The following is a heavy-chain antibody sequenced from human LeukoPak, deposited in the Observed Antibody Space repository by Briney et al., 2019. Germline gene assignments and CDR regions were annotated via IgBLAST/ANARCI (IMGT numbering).Heavy chain of an antibody. CDR1: GFTFSSYA. Sequence: GGSLRLSCAASGFTFSSYAMSWVRQAPGKGLEWVSAISGSGGSTYYADSVKGRFTISRDNSKNTLYLQMNSLRAEDTAVYYCAKGHVEMATISWPGRRYWCFDLWGRGTLVTVSS. CDR2: ISGSGGST. D-gene: IGHD5-24*01. J-gene: IGHJ2*01. CDR3: AKGHVEMATISWPGRRYWCFDL. V-gene: IGHV3-23*01.